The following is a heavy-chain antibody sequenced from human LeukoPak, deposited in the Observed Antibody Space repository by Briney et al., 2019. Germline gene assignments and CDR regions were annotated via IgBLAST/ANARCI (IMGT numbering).Heavy chain of an antibody. CDR2: IYYSGST. CDR1: GGSISSYY. CDR3: ARGGYYGSGNDFRFDP. V-gene: IGHV4-59*01. D-gene: IGHD3-10*01. J-gene: IGHJ5*02. Sequence: SETLSLTCTVSGGSISSYYWSWIRQPPGKGLEWIGYIYYSGSTYYNPSLKSRVTISVDTSKNQFSLKLSSVTAADTAIYYCARGGYYGSGNDFRFDPWGQGTLVTVSS.